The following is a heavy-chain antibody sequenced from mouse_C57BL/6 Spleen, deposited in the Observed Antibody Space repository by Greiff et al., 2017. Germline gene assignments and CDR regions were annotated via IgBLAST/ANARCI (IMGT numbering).Heavy chain of an antibody. J-gene: IGHJ1*03. Sequence: EVKVEESGEGLVKPGGSLKLSCAASGFTFSSYAMSWVRQTPEKRLEWVAYISSGGEYIYYADTVKGRFTISRDNARNTLYLQMSSLKSEDTAMYYCTREGDGSSWYFDVWGTGTTVTVSS. V-gene: IGHV5-9-1*02. CDR2: ISSGGEYI. CDR3: TREGDGSSWYFDV. CDR1: GFTFSSYA. D-gene: IGHD1-1*01.